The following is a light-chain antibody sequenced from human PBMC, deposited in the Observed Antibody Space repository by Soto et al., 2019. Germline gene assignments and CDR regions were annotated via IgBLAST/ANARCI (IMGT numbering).Light chain of an antibody. J-gene: IGLJ7*01. CDR2: GNN. CDR3: QSYDSSLHVV. V-gene: IGLV1-40*01. Sequence: QSVLTQPPSVSGAPGQRVTISCTGGSTNIGAGHDVQWYQQLPGTAPKILIYGNNNRPSGVPDRFSGSKSGTSSSLAITGLQADDEADYYCQSYDSSLHVVFGGGTQLTVL. CDR1: STNIGAGHD.